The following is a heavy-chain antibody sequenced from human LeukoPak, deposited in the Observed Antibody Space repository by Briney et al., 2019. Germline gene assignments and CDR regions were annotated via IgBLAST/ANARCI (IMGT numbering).Heavy chain of an antibody. CDR2: IRYDGSNK. CDR3: AKDPIVVVPAANKAPDY. V-gene: IGHV3-30*02. Sequence: GGSLRLSCAASGFTFSSYGMHWVRQAPGKGLEWVAFIRYDGSNKYYADSVKGRFTISRDNSKNTLYLQMNSLRAEDTAVYYCAKDPIVVVPAANKAPDYWGQGTLVTVSS. D-gene: IGHD2-2*01. CDR1: GFTFSSYG. J-gene: IGHJ4*02.